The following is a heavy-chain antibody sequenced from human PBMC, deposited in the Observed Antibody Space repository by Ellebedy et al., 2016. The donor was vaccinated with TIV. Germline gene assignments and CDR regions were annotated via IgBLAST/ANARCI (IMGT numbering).Heavy chain of an antibody. Sequence: GGSLRLXXTASGFTFGDYAMSWFRQAPGKGLEWVGFIRSKAYGGTTEYAASVKGRFTISRDDSKSIAYLQMNSLKTEDTAVYYCTRERGYSYTDYWGQGTLVTVSS. V-gene: IGHV3-49*03. CDR1: GFTFGDYA. CDR2: IRSKAYGGTT. D-gene: IGHD5-18*01. CDR3: TRERGYSYTDY. J-gene: IGHJ4*02.